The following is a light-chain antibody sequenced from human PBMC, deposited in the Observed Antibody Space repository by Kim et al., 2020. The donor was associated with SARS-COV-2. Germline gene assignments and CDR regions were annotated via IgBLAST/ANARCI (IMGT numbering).Light chain of an antibody. V-gene: IGLV2-11*01. J-gene: IGLJ2*01. Sequence: SDTISCTESNSDVGGYNYVSWYQHHPGKAPKLMIYDVSKRPSGVPDRFSGSKSGNTASLTISGLQAEDEADYYCSSYAGSYTLDVLFGGGTQLTVL. CDR2: DVS. CDR1: NSDVGGYNY. CDR3: SSYAGSYTLDVL.